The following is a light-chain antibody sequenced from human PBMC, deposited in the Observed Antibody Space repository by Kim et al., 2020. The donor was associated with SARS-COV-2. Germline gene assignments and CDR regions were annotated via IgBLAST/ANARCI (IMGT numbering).Light chain of an antibody. CDR1: SGHSNYA. Sequence: QPVLTQSPSASASLGASVKLTCTLSSGHSNYAIAWHQQQPEKGPRYLMKVNSDGSHNKGDGIPDRFSGSSSGAERYLTISSLQSEDEADYYCQTWGTGIRLFGGRTKLTVL. CDR2: VNSDGSH. V-gene: IGLV4-69*01. CDR3: QTWGTGIRL. J-gene: IGLJ2*01.